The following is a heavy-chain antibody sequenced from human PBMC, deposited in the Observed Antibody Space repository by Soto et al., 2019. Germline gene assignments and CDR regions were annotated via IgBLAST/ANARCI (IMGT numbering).Heavy chain of an antibody. Sequence: WISQPHGKGLEWVSYISTSSGTIDYEDSVKGRFTISRDNTKNSLYLQMNSLRAEDTAVYYCARAKAGYYYYYGMDVWGQGTTVTVPS. J-gene: IGHJ6*02. CDR3: ARAKAGYYYYYGMDV. CDR2: ISTSSGTI. V-gene: IGHV3-11*01.